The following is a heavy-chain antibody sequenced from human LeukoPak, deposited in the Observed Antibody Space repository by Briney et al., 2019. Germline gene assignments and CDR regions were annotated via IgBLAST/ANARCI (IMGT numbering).Heavy chain of an antibody. CDR3: ARADCSSTSCYVDNWFDP. CDR2: IYTSGST. CDR1: GGSISSGSYY. Sequence: PSETLSLTCTVSGGSISSGSYYWSWIRQPAGKGLEWIGRIYTSGSTNYNPSLKSRVTISVDTSKNQFSLKLSSVTAADTAVYYCARADCSSTSCYVDNWFDPWGQGTLVTVSS. D-gene: IGHD2-2*01. J-gene: IGHJ5*02. V-gene: IGHV4-61*02.